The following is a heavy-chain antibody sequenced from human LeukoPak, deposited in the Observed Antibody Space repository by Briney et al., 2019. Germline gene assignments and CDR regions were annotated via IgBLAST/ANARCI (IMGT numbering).Heavy chain of an antibody. CDR3: ARLSIAARRFDY. CDR2: MNPNSGNT. Sequence: ASVKVSCKASGYTFTSYDINWVQQATGQGLEWMGWMNPNSGNTGYAQKFQGRVTMTRNTSISTAYMELSSLRSEDTAVYYCARLSIAARRFDYWGQGTLVTVSS. CDR1: GYTFTSYD. V-gene: IGHV1-8*01. J-gene: IGHJ4*02. D-gene: IGHD6-6*01.